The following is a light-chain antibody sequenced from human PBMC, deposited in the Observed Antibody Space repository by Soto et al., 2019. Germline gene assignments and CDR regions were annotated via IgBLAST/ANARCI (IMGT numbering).Light chain of an antibody. Sequence: QSARPSLASGLGPPGRSITFSCPGTTSDVGGYNYVSWYQQHPGKAPKLMIYDVSNRPSGVSNRFSGSKSGNTASLTISGLQAEDEADYYCSSYTSSSLYVFGTGTKVTVL. V-gene: IGLV2-14*01. CDR3: SSYTSSSLYV. CDR1: TSDVGGYNY. CDR2: DVS. J-gene: IGLJ1*01.